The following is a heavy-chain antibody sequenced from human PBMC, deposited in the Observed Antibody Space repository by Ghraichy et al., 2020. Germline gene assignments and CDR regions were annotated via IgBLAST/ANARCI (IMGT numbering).Heavy chain of an antibody. Sequence: SETLSLTCAVYGGSFSGYYWSWIRQPPGKGLEWIGEINHSGSTNYNPSLKSRVTISVDTSKNQFSLKLRSVTAADTAVYYCARGRRFSIYYFDYWGQGTLVTVSS. CDR2: INHSGST. J-gene: IGHJ4*02. D-gene: IGHD2/OR15-2a*01. CDR1: GGSFSGYY. V-gene: IGHV4-34*01. CDR3: ARGRRFSIYYFDY.